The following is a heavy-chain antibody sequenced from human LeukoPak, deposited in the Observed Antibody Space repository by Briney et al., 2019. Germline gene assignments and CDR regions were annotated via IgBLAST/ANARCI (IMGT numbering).Heavy chain of an antibody. J-gene: IGHJ6*02. CDR2: IIPILGIA. CDR1: GGTFSSYA. V-gene: IGHV1-69*04. Sequence: GASVKVSCKASGGTFSSYAISWVRQAPGQGLEWMGRIIPILGIANYAQKFQGRVTITADKYTSTAYMELSSLRSEDTAVYYCARARSNPKSGSPDYYYYGMDVWGQGTTVTVSS. D-gene: IGHD1-26*01. CDR3: ARARSNPKSGSPDYYYYGMDV.